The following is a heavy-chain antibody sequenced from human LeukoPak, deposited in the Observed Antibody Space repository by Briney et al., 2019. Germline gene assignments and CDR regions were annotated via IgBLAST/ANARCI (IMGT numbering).Heavy chain of an antibody. CDR2: ISGSGGST. V-gene: IGHV3-23*01. Sequence: GGSLRLSCAASGFTFSSYAMSWVRQAPGKGVEWGSAISGSGGSTYYADSVKGRFTISRDNSKNTLYLQMNSLRAEDTAVYYCAKHVTPLLFGMDVWGQGTTVTVSS. CDR3: AKHVTPLLFGMDV. D-gene: IGHD1-14*01. CDR1: GFTFSSYA. J-gene: IGHJ6*02.